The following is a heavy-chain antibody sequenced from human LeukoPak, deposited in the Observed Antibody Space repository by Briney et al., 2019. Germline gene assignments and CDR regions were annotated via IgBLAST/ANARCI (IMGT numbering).Heavy chain of an antibody. CDR3: VRAAVDVLATMFDY. CDR1: GDSVSSNSVA. J-gene: IGHJ4*02. Sequence: SQTLSLTCAISGDSVSSNSVAWNWFRQSPSRGLEWLGRTYHRSKWLSEYAFSVKSRLTIYADTSNNQFSLLLNSVTPEDTAVYYCVRAAVDVLATMFDYWGQGTLVTVSS. CDR2: TYHRSKWLS. V-gene: IGHV6-1*01. D-gene: IGHD6-19*01.